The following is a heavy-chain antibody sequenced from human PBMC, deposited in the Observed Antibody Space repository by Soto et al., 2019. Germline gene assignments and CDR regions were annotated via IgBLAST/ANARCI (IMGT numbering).Heavy chain of an antibody. V-gene: IGHV5-10-1*01. CDR3: ARGTYSGSYGTYY. CDR2: IDPSDSYT. CDR1: GYSFTSYW. Sequence: GESLKISCKGSGYSFTSYWISWVRQMPGKGLEWMGRIDPSDSYTNYSPSFQGHVTISADKSISTAYLKWSSLKASDAAMYYCARGTYSGSYGTYYWGQGTLVTVSS. J-gene: IGHJ4*02. D-gene: IGHD1-26*01.